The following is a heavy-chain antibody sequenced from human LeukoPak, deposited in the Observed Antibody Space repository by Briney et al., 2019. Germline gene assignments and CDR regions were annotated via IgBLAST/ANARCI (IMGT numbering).Heavy chain of an antibody. CDR3: ARDWIDRGTFDP. Sequence: GGSLRLSCAASGFTFSSYYMHWVRQALGGGRVWVSRIKSDGSVTGYADSVKGRFAISRDNAKNTMYLQMNSLRAEDTAVYYCARDWIDRGTFDPWGQGTLVTVSS. D-gene: IGHD2-2*03. CDR1: GFTFSSYY. CDR2: IKSDGSVT. J-gene: IGHJ5*02. V-gene: IGHV3-74*01.